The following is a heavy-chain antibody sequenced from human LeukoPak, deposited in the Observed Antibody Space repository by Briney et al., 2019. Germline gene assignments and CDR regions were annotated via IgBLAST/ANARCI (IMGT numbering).Heavy chain of an antibody. D-gene: IGHD5-12*01. V-gene: IGHV1-2*06. CDR2: IHPNSGGT. Sequence: ASVKVSCKASGYTFTSYYMHWVRQAPGQGLEWMGRIHPNSGGTNYAQRFQGRVTMTRDTSISTVYMELSRLRSDDTAFYYCARANFFDDWGQGTLVTVSS. J-gene: IGHJ4*02. CDR1: GYTFTSYY. CDR3: ARANFFDD.